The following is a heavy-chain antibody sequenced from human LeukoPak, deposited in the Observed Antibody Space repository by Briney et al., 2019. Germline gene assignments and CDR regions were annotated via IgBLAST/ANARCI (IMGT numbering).Heavy chain of an antibody. Sequence: NPSETLSLTCTVSGGSISSYYWSWIRQPPGKGLEWIGYIYYSGSTNYNPSLKSRVTISVDTSKNQFSLKLSSVTAADTAVYYCARQTSCSGGSCYSGKGKWFDPWGQGTLVTVSS. CDR2: IYYSGST. J-gene: IGHJ5*02. D-gene: IGHD2-15*01. CDR1: GGSISSYY. V-gene: IGHV4-59*08. CDR3: ARQTSCSGGSCYSGKGKWFDP.